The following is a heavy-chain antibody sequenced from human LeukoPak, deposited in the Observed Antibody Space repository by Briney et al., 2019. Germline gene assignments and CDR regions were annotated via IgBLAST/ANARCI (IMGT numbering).Heavy chain of an antibody. J-gene: IGHJ6*02. CDR3: TSYSGYDSVSYYYGMDV. D-gene: IGHD5-12*01. CDR2: IYYSGST. V-gene: IGHV4-59*08. Sequence: PSETLSLTCTVSGGSISSYYWSWIRQPPGKGLEWIGYIYYSGSTNYNPSLKSRVTISVDTSKNQFSLKLSSVTAADTAVYYCTSYSGYDSVSYYYGMDVWGQGTTATVSS. CDR1: GGSISSYY.